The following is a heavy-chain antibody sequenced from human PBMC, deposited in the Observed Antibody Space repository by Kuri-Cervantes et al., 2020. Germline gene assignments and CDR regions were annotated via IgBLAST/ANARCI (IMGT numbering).Heavy chain of an antibody. D-gene: IGHD2-21*02. CDR1: GDSIRRYY. Sequence: ETLSLTCTVSGDSIRRYYWIWIRQAPGKGLEWVSVIYSGASTYYPDSVKGRFTISRHNSKNTVYLQMNSLRSEDTAVYHCARFMGDTYDDAFDLWGQGTMVTVSS. CDR2: IYSGAST. CDR3: ARFMGDTYDDAFDL. J-gene: IGHJ3*01. V-gene: IGHV3-53*04.